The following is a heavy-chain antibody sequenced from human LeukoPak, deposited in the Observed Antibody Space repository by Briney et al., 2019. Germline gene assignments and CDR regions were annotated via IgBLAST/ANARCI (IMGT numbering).Heavy chain of an antibody. CDR2: INRDGSIT. V-gene: IGHV3-74*03. D-gene: IGHD1-20*01. CDR3: ARDPPFIIGTTFFDY. Sequence: GRSLRLSCAASGFTFSSDWMHWVRHAPGKGLVWVSRINRDGSITTYADSVKGRFTISRDNAKNSLYRQMNSLRAEDTAVDYCARDPPFIIGTTFFDYWGQGTLVTVSS. J-gene: IGHJ4*02. CDR1: GFTFSSDW.